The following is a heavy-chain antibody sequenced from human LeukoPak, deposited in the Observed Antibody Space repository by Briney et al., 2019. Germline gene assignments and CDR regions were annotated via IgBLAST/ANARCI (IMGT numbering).Heavy chain of an antibody. J-gene: IGHJ3*02. V-gene: IGHV3-74*01. D-gene: IGHD4-17*01. CDR3: ARYGTDPFDI. CDR1: GFTFSRYW. CDR2: INNDGSNT. Sequence: GGSLRLSCAASGFTFSRYWMHWVRQAPGKGLVWVSRINNDGSNTYYADSVKGQFTISRDNAKNTLYLQMDGLRAEDTALYYCARYGTDPFDIWGQGTLVTVSS.